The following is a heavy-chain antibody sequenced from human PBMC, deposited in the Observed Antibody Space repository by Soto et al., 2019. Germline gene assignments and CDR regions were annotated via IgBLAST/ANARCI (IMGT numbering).Heavy chain of an antibody. J-gene: IGHJ6*02. CDR1: GFTFSSYG. D-gene: IGHD6-13*01. Sequence: QVQLVESGGGVVQPGRSLRLSCAASGFTFSSYGMHWVRQAPGKGLEWVAVISYDGSNKYYADSVKGRFTISRDNSKNTLYLQMNSLRAEDTAVYYCAKDSGSSSWIYGMDVWGQGTTVTVSS. V-gene: IGHV3-30*18. CDR3: AKDSGSSSWIYGMDV. CDR2: ISYDGSNK.